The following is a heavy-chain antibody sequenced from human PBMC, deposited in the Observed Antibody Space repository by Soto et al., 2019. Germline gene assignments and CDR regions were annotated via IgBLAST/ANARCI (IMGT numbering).Heavy chain of an antibody. CDR1: GYTFTNYY. CDR2: INPTSGST. D-gene: IGHD6-13*01. V-gene: IGHV1-46*01. Sequence: QVQLEQSGAEVKKPGASVKVSCKASGYTFTNYYIHWVRQAPGQGLEWMGIINPTSGSTNYAQKFQGRVTLTYDTSTTTVYMELSGLRSEDTAVLYCARDLAAGDHWGQGTLVTVSS. CDR3: ARDLAAGDH. J-gene: IGHJ4*02.